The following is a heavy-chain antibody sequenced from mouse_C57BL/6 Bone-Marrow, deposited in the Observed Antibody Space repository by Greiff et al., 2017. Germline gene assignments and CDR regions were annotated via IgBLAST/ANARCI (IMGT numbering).Heavy chain of an antibody. CDR2: IDPSDSYT. J-gene: IGHJ4*01. CDR3: ARGYDDAMDY. CDR1: GYTFTSYW. Sequence: QVPLQQPGAELVMPGASVKLSCKASGYTFTSYWMHWVKQRPGQGLEWIGEIDPSDSYTNYNQKFKGKSTLTVDKSSSTAYMQLSSLTSEDSAVYYCARGYDDAMDYWGKGTSVTVSS. V-gene: IGHV1-69*01. D-gene: IGHD2-2*01.